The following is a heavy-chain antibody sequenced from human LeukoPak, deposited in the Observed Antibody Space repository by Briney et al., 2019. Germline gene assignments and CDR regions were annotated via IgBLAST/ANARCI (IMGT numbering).Heavy chain of an antibody. CDR1: GGSISSYY. CDR3: ARINYDYVWGGYRYTFDY. J-gene: IGHJ4*02. Sequence: SETLSLTCTVSGGSISSYYWSWIRQPPGKGLEWIGYIYYSGSTNYNPSLKSRVTISVDTSKNQFSLKLSSVTAADTAVYYCARINYDYVWGGYRYTFDYWAREPWSPSPQ. V-gene: IGHV4-59*01. D-gene: IGHD3-16*02. CDR2: IYYSGST.